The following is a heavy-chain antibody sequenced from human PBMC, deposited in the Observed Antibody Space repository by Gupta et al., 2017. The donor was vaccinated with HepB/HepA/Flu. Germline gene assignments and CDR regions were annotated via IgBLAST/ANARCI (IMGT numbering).Heavy chain of an antibody. CDR1: GFKFEEYG. Sequence: LLVESGGGVVRPGGSLRLSCAVSGFKFEEYGMSWVRQAPGKGLEWVYTVNWNGRNKKYADSGKGRFTISRDNAKNSLYLQLNSLRVEDTALYFCARAWCYYYDYYMDVWGKGTTVTVSS. CDR2: VNWNGRNK. D-gene: IGHD2-8*01. CDR3: ARAWCYYYDYYMDV. V-gene: IGHV3-20*04. J-gene: IGHJ6*03.